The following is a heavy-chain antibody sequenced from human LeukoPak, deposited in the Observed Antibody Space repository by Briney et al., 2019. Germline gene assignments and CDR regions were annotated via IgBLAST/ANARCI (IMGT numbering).Heavy chain of an antibody. V-gene: IGHV3-23*01. CDR3: TKGSMAGTRWGPDS. D-gene: IGHD6-19*01. CDR2: ISSSGSGT. J-gene: IGHJ4*02. CDR1: GLTFSNYA. Sequence: PGGSLRLSCETSGLTFSNYAMTWVRQAPGKGLEWVPTISSSGSGTYYPDSVKGRFTISRDNSKSTLYLQMNSLRAEDAAVYYCTKGSMAGTRWGPDSWGQGTLVTVSS.